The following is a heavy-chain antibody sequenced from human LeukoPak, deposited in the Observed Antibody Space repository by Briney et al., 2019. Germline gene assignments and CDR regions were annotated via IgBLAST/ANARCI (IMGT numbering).Heavy chain of an antibody. V-gene: IGHV5-10-1*01. D-gene: IGHD6-13*01. CDR3: AGGGNIAAADRDAFDI. CDR2: IDPSDSYT. J-gene: IGHJ3*02. CDR1: GYSFTSYW. Sequence: GESLKISCKGSGYSFTSYWISWVRQMPGKGLEWMGRIDPSDSYTNYSPSFQGHVTISADKSISTAYLQWSSLKASDTAMYYCAGGGNIAAADRDAFDIWGQGQWSPSLQ.